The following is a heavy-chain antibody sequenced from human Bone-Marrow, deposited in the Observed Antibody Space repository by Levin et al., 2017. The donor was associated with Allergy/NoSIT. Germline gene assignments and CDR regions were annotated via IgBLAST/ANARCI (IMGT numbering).Heavy chain of an antibody. V-gene: IGHV3-30*02. CDR3: ARVHKQEWEAVCNYYYGMDV. CDR1: GFAFSEFG. CDR2: IWDDGSNA. Sequence: GESLKISCEGSGFAFSEFGMHWVRQSPAKGLEWVALIWDDGSNADYADSVKGRFTISRDNSKKTLYLQMNSLRAEDTSVYYCARVHKQEWEAVCNYYYGMDVWGQGTTVTVSS. J-gene: IGHJ6*02. D-gene: IGHD1-26*01.